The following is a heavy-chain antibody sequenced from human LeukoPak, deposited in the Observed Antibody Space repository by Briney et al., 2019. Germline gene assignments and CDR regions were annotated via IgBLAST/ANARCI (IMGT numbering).Heavy chain of an antibody. Sequence: GGSLRLSCAASRFTLDDYGMSWVRPAPGKGLEWVSGINWNGGSTGYADPVKGRFTISRDNAKNSLYLQMNSLRAEDTALYYCARYGSGHGNYFDYWGQGTLVTVSS. D-gene: IGHD3-10*01. CDR1: RFTLDDYG. J-gene: IGHJ4*02. CDR2: INWNGGST. V-gene: IGHV3-20*04. CDR3: ARYGSGHGNYFDY.